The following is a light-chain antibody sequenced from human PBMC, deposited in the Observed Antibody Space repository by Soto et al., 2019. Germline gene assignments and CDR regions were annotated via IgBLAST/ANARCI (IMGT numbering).Light chain of an antibody. Sequence: DIVMTQSPDSLAVSLGERATINCKSSQSVLYSSNNKNYLAWYQQKPGQPPKALFYWASTRESGVPDRFSGSGSGTDFTLTISSRQAEDVAVYYCQQSYGTPYTFGQGTKLEIK. V-gene: IGKV4-1*01. CDR2: WAS. CDR3: QQSYGTPYT. CDR1: QSVLYSSNNKNY. J-gene: IGKJ2*01.